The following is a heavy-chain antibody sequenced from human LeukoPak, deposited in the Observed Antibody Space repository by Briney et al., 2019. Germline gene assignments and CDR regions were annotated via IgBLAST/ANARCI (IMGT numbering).Heavy chain of an antibody. CDR1: GGSISSSSYY. CDR3: ARVVGVPGNWFDP. V-gene: IGHV4-61*02. CDR2: IYTSGST. D-gene: IGHD3-3*01. J-gene: IGHJ5*02. Sequence: PSETLSLTCTVSGGSISSSSYYWGWIRQPAGKGLEWIGRIYTSGSTNYNPSLKSRVTMSVDTSKNQFSLKLSSVTAADTAVYYCARVVGVPGNWFDPWGQGTLVTVSS.